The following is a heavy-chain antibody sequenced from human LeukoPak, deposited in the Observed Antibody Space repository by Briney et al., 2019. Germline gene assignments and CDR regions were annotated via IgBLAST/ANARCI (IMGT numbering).Heavy chain of an antibody. CDR2: IYHSGST. J-gene: IGHJ4*02. V-gene: IGHV4-30-2*01. CDR1: GGSISSGGYS. CDR3: AGSIDCSGGSCYWSFDY. Sequence: SETLSLTCAVSGGSISSGGYSWSWIRQPPGKGLEWIGYIYHSGSTYYNPSLKSRVTISVGRSKNQFSLKLSSVTAADTAVYYCAGSIDCSGGSCYWSFDYWGQGTLVTVSS. D-gene: IGHD2-15*01.